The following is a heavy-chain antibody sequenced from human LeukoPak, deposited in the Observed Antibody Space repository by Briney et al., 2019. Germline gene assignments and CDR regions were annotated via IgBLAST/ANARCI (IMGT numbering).Heavy chain of an antibody. CDR3: ANWNDY. CDR1: GFTFSSYA. J-gene: IGHJ4*02. CDR2: ITAGGDYT. V-gene: IGHV3-23*01. D-gene: IGHD1-1*01. Sequence: TGGSLRLSCAASGFTFSSYAMSWVRQAPGKGLEWVSTITAGGDYTYYADSVKGRFTVSRDNSKNTLYLQMNSLRAEDTAIYYCANWNDYWGQGTLVTVSS.